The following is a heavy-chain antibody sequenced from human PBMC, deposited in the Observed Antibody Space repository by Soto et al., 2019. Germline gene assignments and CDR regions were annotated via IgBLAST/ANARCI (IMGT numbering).Heavy chain of an antibody. CDR2: INPNSGGT. V-gene: IGHV1-2*02. CDR1: GYTFTGYY. J-gene: IGHJ4*02. Sequence: ASVKVSCKASGYTFTGYYMHWVRQAPGQGLEWMGWINPNSGGTNYAQKFQGRVTMTRDTSISTAYMELSRLRSDDTAVYYCARDRSDFWSGYYVDYWGQGTLVTV. D-gene: IGHD3-3*01. CDR3: ARDRSDFWSGYYVDY.